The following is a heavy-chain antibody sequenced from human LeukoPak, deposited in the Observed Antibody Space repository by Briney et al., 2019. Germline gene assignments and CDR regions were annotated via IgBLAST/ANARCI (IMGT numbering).Heavy chain of an antibody. D-gene: IGHD4-23*01. Sequence: SETLSLTCTVSGGSISSGDYYWSWIRQPPGKGLEWIGYIYYSGSTNYNPSLMGRVTMSVDTSKKQFSLKLSSVTAADTAVYYCARLIRYYGGNSGLDYWGQGTLVTVSS. V-gene: IGHV4-61*08. CDR1: GGSISSGDYY. CDR3: ARLIRYYGGNSGLDY. CDR2: IYYSGST. J-gene: IGHJ4*02.